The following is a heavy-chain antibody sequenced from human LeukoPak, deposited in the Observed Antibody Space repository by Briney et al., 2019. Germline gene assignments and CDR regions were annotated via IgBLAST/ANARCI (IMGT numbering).Heavy chain of an antibody. CDR1: GFTFSSYS. Sequence: GGSLRLSCAASGFTFSSYSMNWVRQAPGKGLEWVSSISSSSSYIYYADSVKGRFTISRDNAKNSLYLQMNSLRAEDTAVYYCARGFSIAAAGNFDYWGRGTLVTVSS. D-gene: IGHD6-13*01. J-gene: IGHJ4*02. CDR3: ARGFSIAAAGNFDY. CDR2: ISSSSSYI. V-gene: IGHV3-21*01.